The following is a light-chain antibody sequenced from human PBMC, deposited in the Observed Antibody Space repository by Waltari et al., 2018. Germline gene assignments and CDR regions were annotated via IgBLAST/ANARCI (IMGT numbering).Light chain of an antibody. CDR2: KAS. V-gene: IGKV1-5*03. J-gene: IGKJ1*01. CDR3: QQYDTYPRT. CDR1: QSISNW. Sequence: DIQMTQSPSTLSASIGDRVNFTCRASQSISNWLAWYQQKPGKAPNLLIYKASTLESGVPSRFSGSGSGTEFTLTVSSLQPDDFATYYCQQYDTYPRTFGQGTRV.